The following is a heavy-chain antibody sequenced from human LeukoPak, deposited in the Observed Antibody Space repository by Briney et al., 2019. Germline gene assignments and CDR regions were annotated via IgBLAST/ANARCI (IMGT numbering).Heavy chain of an antibody. CDR2: INHSGST. CDR3: ASSGSSGYYYAQVGPYYYGMDV. V-gene: IGHV4-34*01. CDR1: GGSFSGYY. Sequence: SETLSLTCAVYGGSFSGYYWSWTRQPPGKGLEWIGEINHSGSTNYNPSLKSRVTISVDTSKNQFSLKLSSVTAADTAVYYCASSGSSGYYYAQVGPYYYGMDVWGQGTTVTVSS. D-gene: IGHD3-22*01. J-gene: IGHJ6*02.